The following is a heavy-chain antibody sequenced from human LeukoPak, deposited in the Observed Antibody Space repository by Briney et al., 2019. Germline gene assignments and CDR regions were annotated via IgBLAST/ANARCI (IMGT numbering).Heavy chain of an antibody. CDR1: GFTFSNAW. CDR2: ISGSGGST. V-gene: IGHV3-23*01. Sequence: GGSLRLSCAASGFTFSNAWMSWVRQAPGKGLEWVSAISGSGGSTYYADSVKGRFTISRDNSKNTLYLQMNSLRAEDTAVYYCAKAGRYFDWLYSTYYFDYWGQGTLVTVSS. J-gene: IGHJ4*02. CDR3: AKAGRYFDWLYSTYYFDY. D-gene: IGHD3-9*01.